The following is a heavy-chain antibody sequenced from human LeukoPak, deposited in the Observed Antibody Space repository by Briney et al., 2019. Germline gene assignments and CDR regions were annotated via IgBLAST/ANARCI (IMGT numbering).Heavy chain of an antibody. CDR3: ARAVSSSFDY. Sequence: PGGSLRLSCAASGFTFSSYAMHWVRQAPGKGLEWVAVISYDGSNKYYADSVKGRFTISRDNSKNTLYLQMNSLRAEDTAVYYCARAVSSSFDYWGQGTLVTASS. CDR2: ISYDGSNK. CDR1: GFTFSSYA. V-gene: IGHV3-30-3*01. D-gene: IGHD6-6*01. J-gene: IGHJ4*02.